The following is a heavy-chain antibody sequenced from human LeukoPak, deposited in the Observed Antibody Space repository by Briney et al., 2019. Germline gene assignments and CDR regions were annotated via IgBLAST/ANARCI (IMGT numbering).Heavy chain of an antibody. CDR2: ISWNSGSI. Sequence: GGSLRLSCAASGFTFDDYAMHWVRQAPGKGLEWVSGISWNSGSIGYADSVKGRFTISRDNAKNSPYLQMNSLRAEDTALYYCAKEAVAGSVVSVYYFDYWGQGTLVTVSS. CDR3: AKEAVAGSVVSVYYFDY. J-gene: IGHJ4*02. V-gene: IGHV3-9*01. CDR1: GFTFDDYA. D-gene: IGHD6-19*01.